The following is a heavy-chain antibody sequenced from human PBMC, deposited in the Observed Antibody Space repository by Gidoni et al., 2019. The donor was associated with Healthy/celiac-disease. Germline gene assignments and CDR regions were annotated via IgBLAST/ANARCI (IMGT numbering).Heavy chain of an antibody. Sequence: QVQLVQSGAEVKKPGASVKVSCKASGYTFTSYYMHWVRQAPGQGLEWMGIINPSGGSTSYAQKFQGRVNMTRDTSTSTVYMELSSLRSEDTAVYYCARDFQKNLDYYSSGSYYRYYYYYYGMDVWGQGTTVTVSS. CDR2: INPSGGST. V-gene: IGHV1-46*01. D-gene: IGHD3-10*01. J-gene: IGHJ6*02. CDR1: GYTFTSYY. CDR3: ARDFQKNLDYYSSGSYYRYYYYYYGMDV.